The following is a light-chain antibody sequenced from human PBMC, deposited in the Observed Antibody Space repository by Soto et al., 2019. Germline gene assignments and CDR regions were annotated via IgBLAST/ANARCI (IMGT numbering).Light chain of an antibody. CDR1: SSDVGSYDL. J-gene: IGLJ2*01. CDR3: CSYAGSSTFV. V-gene: IGLV2-23*02. CDR2: EAS. Sequence: QSVLTQPASVSGSPGQSITISCTGTSSDVGSYDLVSWYQQHPGKAPKLMIYEASNRPSGVSNRFSGSKSGNTASLTISGLQAEDEADYYCCSYAGSSTFVFGGGTKLTVL.